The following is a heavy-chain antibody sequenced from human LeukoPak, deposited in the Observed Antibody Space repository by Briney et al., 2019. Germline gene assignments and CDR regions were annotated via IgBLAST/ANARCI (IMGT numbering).Heavy chain of an antibody. CDR2: ISDDGSNK. CDR3: AKRGVEMATIYYMDV. V-gene: IGHV3-30*18. CDR1: GFTFRTYA. J-gene: IGHJ6*03. D-gene: IGHD5-24*01. Sequence: GRSLRLSCAASGFTFRTYAMNWVRQAPGKGLEWVAVISDDGSNKYYAESVKGQFTISRDNSKNTLYLQMNSLRAEDTAVYYCAKRGVEMATIYYMDVWGKGTAVT.